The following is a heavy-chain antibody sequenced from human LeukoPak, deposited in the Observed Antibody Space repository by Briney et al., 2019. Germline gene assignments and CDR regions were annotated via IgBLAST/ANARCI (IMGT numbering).Heavy chain of an antibody. Sequence: GGSLRLSCAASGFTFSSYAMHWVRQAPGKGLEYVSAISSNGGSTYYANSVKGRFTISRDNSKNTLYLQMGSLRVEDTAVYYCARDGGWYGGGNFDYWGQGTLVTVSS. V-gene: IGHV3-64*01. CDR1: GFTFSSYA. CDR2: ISSNGGST. D-gene: IGHD6-19*01. J-gene: IGHJ4*02. CDR3: ARDGGWYGGGNFDY.